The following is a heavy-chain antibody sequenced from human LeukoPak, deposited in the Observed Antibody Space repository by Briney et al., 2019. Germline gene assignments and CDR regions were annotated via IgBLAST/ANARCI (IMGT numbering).Heavy chain of an antibody. J-gene: IGHJ4*02. CDR1: GGSFSGYY. Sequence: SETLSLTCAVYGGSFSGYYWSWIRQPPGKGLEWIGEINHSGSTNYNPSLKSRVTISVDTSKNQFSLKLSSVTAADTAVYYCARGSDFHQRHRGRFDYWGQGTLVTVSS. CDR3: ARGSDFHQRHRGRFDY. V-gene: IGHV4-34*01. D-gene: IGHD3-3*01. CDR2: INHSGST.